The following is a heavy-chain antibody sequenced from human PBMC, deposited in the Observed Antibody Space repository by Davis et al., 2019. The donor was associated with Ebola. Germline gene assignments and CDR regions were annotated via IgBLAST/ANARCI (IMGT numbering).Heavy chain of an antibody. Sequence: GESLKISCTASGFTFKDFYMNWVRQAPGKGLEWVANIKQDGSEKSYVDSVKGRFTISRDNAGNSVTLQMNSLRAEDTAIYYCARGKSDFLLDWFDPWGQGTLVTVSS. D-gene: IGHD2-21*02. CDR1: GFTFKDFY. V-gene: IGHV3-7*01. CDR3: ARGKSDFLLDWFDP. CDR2: IKQDGSEK. J-gene: IGHJ5*02.